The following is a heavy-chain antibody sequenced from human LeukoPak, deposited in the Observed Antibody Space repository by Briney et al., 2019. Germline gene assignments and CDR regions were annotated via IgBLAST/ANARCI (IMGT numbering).Heavy chain of an antibody. J-gene: IGHJ4*02. CDR3: ARDLGYCSSTSCYVIDY. V-gene: IGHV1-2*06. D-gene: IGHD2-2*01. CDR2: INPNSGGT. Sequence: ASVKVSCKASGYTFTGYYMHWVRQAPGQGLEWMGRINPNSGGTNYAQKFQGRVTMTRDTSLRTAYMALSRLRSADTAVYYCARDLGYCSSTSCYVIDYSGQGNLVTVSS. CDR1: GYTFTGYY.